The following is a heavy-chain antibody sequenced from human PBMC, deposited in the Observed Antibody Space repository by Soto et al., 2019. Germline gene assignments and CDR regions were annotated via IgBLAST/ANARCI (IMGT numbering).Heavy chain of an antibody. CDR2: INHSGST. J-gene: IGHJ6*02. CDR3: ATGQLATYYYYGMDV. Sequence: SETLSLTCAVYGGSFSGYYWSWIRQPPGKGLEWIGEINHSGSTNYNPSLKSRVTISVDTSKNQFSLKLSSVTAADTAVYYCATGQLATYYYYGMDVWGQGTTVTAP. V-gene: IGHV4-34*01. CDR1: GGSFSGYY. D-gene: IGHD6-6*01.